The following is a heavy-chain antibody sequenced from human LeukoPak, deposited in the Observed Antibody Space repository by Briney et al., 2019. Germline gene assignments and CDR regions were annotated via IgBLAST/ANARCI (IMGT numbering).Heavy chain of an antibody. Sequence: GGSLRLSCAASGFTFSTYVMTWVRQAPGKGLEWVSGISGSGGSTYYGDSVKGRFTISRDNSKNTLYLQMNSLRAEDTAVYYCAKEHGSGTYYVGYWGQGTLVTVSS. CDR2: ISGSGGST. J-gene: IGHJ4*02. CDR1: GFTFSTYV. V-gene: IGHV3-23*01. D-gene: IGHD3-10*01. CDR3: AKEHGSGTYYVGY.